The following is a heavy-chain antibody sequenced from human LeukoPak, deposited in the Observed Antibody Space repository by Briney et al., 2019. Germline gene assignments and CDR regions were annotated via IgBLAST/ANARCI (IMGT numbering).Heavy chain of an antibody. CDR2: IRSKAYGGTT. Sequence: GGSLRLSCVASGITFNRYWMSWFRQAPGKGLEWVGFIRSKAYGGTTEYAASVKGRFTISRDDSKSIAYLQMNSLKTEDTAVYYCTRVTNYYDSSGYHNHFDYWGQGTLVTVSS. CDR1: GITFNRYW. V-gene: IGHV3-49*03. D-gene: IGHD3-22*01. CDR3: TRVTNYYDSSGYHNHFDY. J-gene: IGHJ4*02.